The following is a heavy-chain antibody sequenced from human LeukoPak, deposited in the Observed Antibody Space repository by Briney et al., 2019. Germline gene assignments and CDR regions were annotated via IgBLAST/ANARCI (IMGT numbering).Heavy chain of an antibody. Sequence: GGSLRLSCAASGFTFSSYAMHWVRQAPGKGLEWVAVISYDGSNKYYADSVKGRFTISRDNSKNTLYLQMNSLRAEDTAVYYCAKDLYYFDYWGQGTLVTVSS. CDR3: AKDLYYFDY. CDR1: GFTFSSYA. V-gene: IGHV3-30-3*01. CDR2: ISYDGSNK. J-gene: IGHJ4*02.